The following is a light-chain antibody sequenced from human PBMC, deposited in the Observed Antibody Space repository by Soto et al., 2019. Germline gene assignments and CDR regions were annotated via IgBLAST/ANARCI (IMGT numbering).Light chain of an antibody. V-gene: IGKV3-11*01. CDR1: QSINNY. J-gene: IGKJ4*02. CDR3: QYRGIWPPGAT. Sequence: EIVLTQSPVTLYLSPGERANLSCRASQSINNYLAWYQQKPGQPPRLLIYDASNRATAIPVRFSGSGSGTDFTLTIRSLEPEDSAVYYCQYRGIWPPGATFGGGTKVEIK. CDR2: DAS.